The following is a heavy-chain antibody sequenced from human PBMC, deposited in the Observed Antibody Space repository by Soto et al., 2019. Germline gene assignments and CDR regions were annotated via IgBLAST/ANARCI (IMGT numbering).Heavy chain of an antibody. D-gene: IGHD6-19*01. CDR3: AREAAVAGTVFDY. CDR1: GITFSSYW. J-gene: IGHJ4*02. Sequence: VPLVESGGGLVQPGGSLRLSCAASGITFSSYWMHWVRQAPGQGLVWVSRINRDGSTTNYADSVKGRFTISRDNAKNTLYLQMKSLRAEDTAVYYCAREAAVAGTVFDYWGQGVLVTVSS. CDR2: INRDGSTT. V-gene: IGHV3-74*01.